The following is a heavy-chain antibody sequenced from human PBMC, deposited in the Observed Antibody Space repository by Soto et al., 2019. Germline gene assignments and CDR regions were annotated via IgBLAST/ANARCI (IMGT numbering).Heavy chain of an antibody. CDR3: ARVVPGAEAWFGP. D-gene: IGHD2-2*01. J-gene: IGHJ5*02. CDR2: ISLYSDGT. V-gene: IGHV1-18*01. Sequence: ASVKVSFKTSGYTFSNYGITWVRQAPGQPLEWLGWISLYSDGTSYAQKFQARVSMTTDTSTTTAYMELRSLRSDDTAVYYCARVVPGAEAWFGPWGQGTLVTVSS. CDR1: GYTFSNYG.